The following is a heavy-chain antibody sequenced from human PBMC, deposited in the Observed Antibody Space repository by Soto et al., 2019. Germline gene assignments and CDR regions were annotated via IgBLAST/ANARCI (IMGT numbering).Heavy chain of an antibody. CDR2: IYYSGST. CDR3: ASDYDFWSGYYSA. V-gene: IGHV4-31*03. D-gene: IGHD3-3*01. J-gene: IGHJ5*02. Sequence: QVQLQESGPGLVKPSQTLSLTCTVSGGSISSVGYYWSWIRQHPGKGLEWIGYIYYSGSTYYNPSLKSRVTIAVDTSKNQFSLKLGSVTAADTAVYYCASDYDFWSGYYSAWGQGTLVTVSS. CDR1: GGSISSVGYY.